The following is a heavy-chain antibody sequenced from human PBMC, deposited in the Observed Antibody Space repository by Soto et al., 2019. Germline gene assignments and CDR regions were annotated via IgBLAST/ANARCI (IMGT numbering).Heavy chain of an antibody. J-gene: IGHJ4*02. CDR2: ISDSGGNT. D-gene: IGHD6-19*01. CDR3: AKDRIHGWYTDFDY. Sequence: PVGSLRLSCAASGFTFSNYAMSWVRQAPGRGLEWVSAISDSGGNTNYVDSVKGRFTISRDNSKNTLYLQMNRLRAEDTAVYYCAKDRIHGWYTDFDYWGQGTLVTVSS. CDR1: GFTFSNYA. V-gene: IGHV3-23*01.